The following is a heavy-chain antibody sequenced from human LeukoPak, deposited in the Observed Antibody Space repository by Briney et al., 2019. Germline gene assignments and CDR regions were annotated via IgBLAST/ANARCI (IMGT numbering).Heavy chain of an antibody. CDR2: ISSTGHST. Sequence: GGSLRLSCAASGFAFNTYAMSWVRQAPGQGLEWVSTISSTGHSTYYADSVQGRLTVSRDNSKNTLYLQVYSLRVEDTAVYYCATAGSSDYWGQGTLVTVSS. D-gene: IGHD6-6*01. CDR3: ATAGSSDY. V-gene: IGHV3-23*01. CDR1: GFAFNTYA. J-gene: IGHJ4*02.